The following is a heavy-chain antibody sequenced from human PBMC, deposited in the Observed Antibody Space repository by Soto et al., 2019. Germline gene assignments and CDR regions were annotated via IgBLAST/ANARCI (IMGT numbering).Heavy chain of an antibody. CDR2: INHSGSS. D-gene: IGHD4-17*01. Sequence: SETLSLTCVVYGGSFSGYYWSWIRQPPGKGLEWIGEINHSGSSNYNPSLKSRVTISVDTSKNQFSLEVSSVTAADTAVYYCARCRADPPTLTTGDLDYWGQGTGVTVSS. CDR1: GGSFSGYY. J-gene: IGHJ4*02. V-gene: IGHV4-34*01. CDR3: ARCRADPPTLTTGDLDY.